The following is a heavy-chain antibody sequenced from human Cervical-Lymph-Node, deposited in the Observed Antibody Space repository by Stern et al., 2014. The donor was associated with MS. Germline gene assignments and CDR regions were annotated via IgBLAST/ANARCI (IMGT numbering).Heavy chain of an antibody. V-gene: IGHV1-18*01. CDR2: ISTYNGRT. CDR3: ARGDCSSSSCYRIFYFDY. D-gene: IGHD2-2*02. Sequence: MQLVESGAEVKKPGASVKVSCKASGYTFSTYGISWMRQAPGQGLEWMGWISTYNGRTTYAHKLQGRVTVTTDTSTSTAYMELRSLRSDDTAVYFFARGDCSSSSCYRIFYFDYWGQGTLVTVSS. CDR1: GYTFSTYG. J-gene: IGHJ4*02.